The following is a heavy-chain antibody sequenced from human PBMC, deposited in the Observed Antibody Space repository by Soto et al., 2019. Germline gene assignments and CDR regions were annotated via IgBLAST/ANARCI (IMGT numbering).Heavy chain of an antibody. CDR1: GFTFSDYG. Sequence: EVQLSQSGGGLVQPGGSLRLSCAASGFTFSDYGMSWVRQAPGKGLEWVSTIRGSAGNTYYVDSVKGRFTISRDDSTNTVYLQMNSVRAEDTAVYYCAKPLWFGESVFDPWGQGTLVIVSS. CDR2: IRGSAGNT. D-gene: IGHD3-10*01. CDR3: AKPLWFGESVFDP. V-gene: IGHV3-23*01. J-gene: IGHJ5*02.